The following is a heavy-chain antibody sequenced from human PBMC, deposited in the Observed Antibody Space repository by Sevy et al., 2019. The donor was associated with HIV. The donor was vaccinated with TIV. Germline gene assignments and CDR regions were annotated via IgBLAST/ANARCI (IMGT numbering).Heavy chain of an antibody. J-gene: IGHJ6*02. CDR2: TKNKVNSYTT. CDR3: TREYQLHGMDV. D-gene: IGHD2-2*01. V-gene: IGHV3-72*01. Sequence: GGSLRLSCEASGFTFSDHYMDWVRQAPGKGLEWVGRTKNKVNSYTTEYAASVKGRFTMSRANSKNSLYLQMNSLKTEDTAVYYCTREYQLHGMDVWGQGTTVTVSS. CDR1: GFTFSDHY.